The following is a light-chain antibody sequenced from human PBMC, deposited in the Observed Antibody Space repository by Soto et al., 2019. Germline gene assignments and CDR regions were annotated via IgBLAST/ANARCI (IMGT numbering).Light chain of an antibody. J-gene: IGKJ1*01. Sequence: EIVLTQSPATLSLSPGERATLSCRASQSVSSYLAWYQQKPGQAPRLLIYDASNRATGIPARFSGSGSGTEFTLTISSLEPEDFVVYYCQQRRNWPPWTFGQGTKVEIK. CDR3: QQRRNWPPWT. V-gene: IGKV3-11*01. CDR2: DAS. CDR1: QSVSSY.